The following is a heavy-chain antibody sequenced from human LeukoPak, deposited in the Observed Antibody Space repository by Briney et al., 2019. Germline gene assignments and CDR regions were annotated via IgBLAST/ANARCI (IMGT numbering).Heavy chain of an antibody. D-gene: IGHD4-11*01. V-gene: IGHV5-51*01. Sequence: GASLKISCKDSGYSSTNFWIGWVGKMPGKGLAWMGIIHSADSNTKYSPSFQGQATISADKSISTDYLQWSGLKASDTAMYYCARRQYDAFDIWGQGTMVTVSS. CDR1: GYSSTNFW. J-gene: IGHJ3*02. CDR2: IHSADSNT. CDR3: ARRQYDAFDI.